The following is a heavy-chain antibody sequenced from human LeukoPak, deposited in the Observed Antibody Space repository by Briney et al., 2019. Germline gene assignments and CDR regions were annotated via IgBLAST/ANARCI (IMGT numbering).Heavy chain of an antibody. D-gene: IGHD6-13*01. Sequence: GESLTLSCPAAGFTFSSYGMRWVRQAPGKGLEWVAFISSFGNNRYYADSGKGRFTISRDNSKNTLYLQMNSLRPEDKGVYYCARDLDVGAAGYYFDYWGQGTLGTVSS. CDR1: GFTFSSYG. CDR2: ISSFGNNR. J-gene: IGHJ4*02. V-gene: IGHV3-30*03. CDR3: ARDLDVGAAGYYFDY.